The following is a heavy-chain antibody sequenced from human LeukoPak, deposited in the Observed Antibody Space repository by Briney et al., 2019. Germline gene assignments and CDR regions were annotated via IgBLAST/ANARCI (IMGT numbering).Heavy chain of an antibody. CDR3: ARERGYDSWSGSRVLFDH. J-gene: IGHJ4*02. CDR1: GFTFSSYA. Sequence: GGSLRLSCAASGFTFSSYAMSWIRQAPGKVLEWVSYISGSSSTIYYADSVKGRFSISRDNAKNSLYLQMNSLRAEDTAVYYCARERGYDSWSGSRVLFDHWGQGTLVTVSS. CDR2: ISGSSSTI. V-gene: IGHV3-48*04. D-gene: IGHD3-3*01.